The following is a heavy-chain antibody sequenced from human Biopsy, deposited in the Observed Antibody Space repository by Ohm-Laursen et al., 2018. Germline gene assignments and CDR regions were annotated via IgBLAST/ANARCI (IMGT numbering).Heavy chain of an antibody. Sequence: ASSVKVSCKASGYTFTSYDITWVRQASGQGPEWIGWLNPVSGNSNFGQKFRGRVTATSDTSISTAHMELSGLTSDDTATYYCGRAVRNQLLTDPWGQGTLVTVTS. CDR2: LNPVSGNS. CDR3: GRAVRNQLLTDP. J-gene: IGHJ5*02. CDR1: GYTFTSYD. V-gene: IGHV1-8*01. D-gene: IGHD1-7*01.